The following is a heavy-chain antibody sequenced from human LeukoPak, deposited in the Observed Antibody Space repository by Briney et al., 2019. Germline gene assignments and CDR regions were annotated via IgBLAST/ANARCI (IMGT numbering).Heavy chain of an antibody. CDR2: ISAYNGNT. J-gene: IGHJ4*02. CDR1: GYTFTSYG. CDR3: ARVDDILPGYVLVDY. V-gene: IGHV1-18*01. D-gene: IGHD3-9*01. Sequence: ASVKVSCKASGYTFTSYGISWVRQAPGQGLEWMGWISAYNGNTNYAQKLQGRVTMTTDTSTSTAYMELRSLRSDDTAVYYCARVDDILPGYVLVDYWGQGTLVTVSS.